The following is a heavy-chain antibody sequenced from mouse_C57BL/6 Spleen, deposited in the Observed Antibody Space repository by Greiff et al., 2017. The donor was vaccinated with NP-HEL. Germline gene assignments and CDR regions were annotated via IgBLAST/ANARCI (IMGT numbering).Heavy chain of an antibody. Sequence: VQLVESGAELARPGASVKMSCKASGYTFTSYTMHWVKQRPGQGLEWIGYINPSSGYTKYNQKFKDKATLTADKSSSTAYMQLSSLTSEDSAVYYCARPYYGNYVGFAYWGQGTLVTVSA. CDR2: INPSSGYT. V-gene: IGHV1-4*01. CDR3: ARPYYGNYVGFAY. CDR1: GYTFTSYT. D-gene: IGHD2-10*01. J-gene: IGHJ3*01.